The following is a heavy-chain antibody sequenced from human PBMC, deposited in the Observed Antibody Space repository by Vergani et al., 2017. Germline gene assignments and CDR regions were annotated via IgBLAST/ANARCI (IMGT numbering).Heavy chain of an antibody. CDR2: IYYSGST. V-gene: IGHV4-30-4*01. CDR1: GGSISSGDYY. J-gene: IGHJ4*02. D-gene: IGHD3-9*01. CDR3: ARGTYYDILTGYGFFDY. Sequence: QVQLQESGPGLVKPSQTLSLTCTVSGGSISSGDYYWSWIRQPPGKGLEWIGYIYYSGSTNYNPSLKSRVTISVDTSKNQFSLKLSSVTAADTAVYYCARGTYYDILTGYGFFDYWGQGTLVTVSS.